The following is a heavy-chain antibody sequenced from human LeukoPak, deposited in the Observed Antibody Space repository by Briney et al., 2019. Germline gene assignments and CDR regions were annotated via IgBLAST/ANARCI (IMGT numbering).Heavy chain of an antibody. D-gene: IGHD3-22*01. CDR2: INPSGGST. J-gene: IGHJ4*02. CDR1: RYTFTSYY. Sequence: ASVKVPCKASRYTFTSYYMHWVRRAPGQGLEWMGVINPSGGSTSYAQKFQGRVTMTRDTSTSTVYMELSSLRSEDTAVYYCARGSLTATYYYDSSGYYFLWGQGTLVTVSS. V-gene: IGHV1-46*01. CDR3: ARGSLTATYYYDSSGYYFL.